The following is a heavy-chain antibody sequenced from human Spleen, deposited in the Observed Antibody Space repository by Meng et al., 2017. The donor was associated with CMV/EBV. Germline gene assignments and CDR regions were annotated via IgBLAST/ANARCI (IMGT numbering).Heavy chain of an antibody. D-gene: IGHD3-3*01. Sequence: GGSLRLSCAASGFIFSDHYMDWVRQAPGKGLEWVGRSRNKANRYTTEYAASVKGRFTISRDESKNSLYLQMNSLKTEDTAVFYCARGGYDFWSGYYAYWGQGTLVTVSS. CDR2: SRNKANRYTT. V-gene: IGHV3-72*01. J-gene: IGHJ4*02. CDR1: GFIFSDHY. CDR3: ARGGYDFWSGYYAY.